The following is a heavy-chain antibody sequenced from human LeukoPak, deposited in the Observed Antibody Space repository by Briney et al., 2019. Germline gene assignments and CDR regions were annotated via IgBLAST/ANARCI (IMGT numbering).Heavy chain of an antibody. CDR3: ARDRAMIVPFFDP. D-gene: IGHD3-22*01. Sequence: GGSLRLSCTASGFTFSGHWIHWVRQAPGMGLVWVSRINEDGTDSMYAESVKGRFTISRDNAKNTVYLQMNSLRAEDTAVYYCARDRAMIVPFFDPWGQGTLVTVSS. J-gene: IGHJ5*02. V-gene: IGHV3-74*03. CDR1: GFTFSGHW. CDR2: INEDGTDS.